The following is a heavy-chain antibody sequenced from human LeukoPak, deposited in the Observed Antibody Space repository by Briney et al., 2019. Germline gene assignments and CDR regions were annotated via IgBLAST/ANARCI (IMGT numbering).Heavy chain of an antibody. CDR2: IYYSGST. CDR3: ARGPRDGYTNN. V-gene: IGHV4-59*01. Sequence: SETLSLTCTVSGGSISSYYWSWIRQPPGKGLEWIGYIYYSGSTNSNPSLKSRVTISVDTSKNQFSLKLSSVTAADTAVYYCARGPRDGYTNNWGQGTLVTVSS. CDR1: GGSISSYY. J-gene: IGHJ4*02. D-gene: IGHD5-24*01.